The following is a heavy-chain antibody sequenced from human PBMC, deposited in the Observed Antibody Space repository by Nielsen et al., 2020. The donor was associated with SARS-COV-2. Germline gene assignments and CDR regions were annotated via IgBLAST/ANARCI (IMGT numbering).Heavy chain of an antibody. V-gene: IGHV3-11*01. Sequence: GESLKISCAASGFTFSDYYMSWIRQAPGKGLEWVSYISGSGRTMYNADFLKGRFTVSRDNAKNSLYLQMNSLRAEDTAVYYCAREGSGYPIPFYYYGMDVWGQGTTVTVSS. J-gene: IGHJ6*02. CDR1: GFTFSDYY. D-gene: IGHD3-3*01. CDR3: AREGSGYPIPFYYYGMDV. CDR2: ISGSGRTM.